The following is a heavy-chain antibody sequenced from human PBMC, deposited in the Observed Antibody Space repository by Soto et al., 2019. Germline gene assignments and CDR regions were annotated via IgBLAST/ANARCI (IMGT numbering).Heavy chain of an antibody. CDR1: GGYISSYY. J-gene: IGHJ4*02. CDR2: IYYSGST. D-gene: IGHD3-10*01. Sequence: PSETLSLTCTVSGGYISSYYWSWIRQPPGKGLEWIGYIYYSGSTNYNPSLKSRVTISVDTSKNQFSLKLSSVTAADTAVYYCARHGVRLLWFGESPYYFDYWGQGTLVTVSS. V-gene: IGHV4-59*08. CDR3: ARHGVRLLWFGESPYYFDY.